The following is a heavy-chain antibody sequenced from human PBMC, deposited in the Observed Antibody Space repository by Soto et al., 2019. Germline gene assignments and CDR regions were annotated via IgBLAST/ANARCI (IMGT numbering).Heavy chain of an antibody. CDR3: TRTMVLQYYYYGMDV. V-gene: IGHV3-73*01. Sequence: PGVSLRFSCAASGFTSSGSAMHWVRQASGEGLECVGRIRSKANSYATAYAASVKGRFTISRDDSKNTAYLQMNSLKTEDTAVYYCTRTMVLQYYYYGMDVWGQGTTVTVSS. D-gene: IGHD3-10*01. CDR1: GFTSSGSA. J-gene: IGHJ6*02. CDR2: IRSKANSYAT.